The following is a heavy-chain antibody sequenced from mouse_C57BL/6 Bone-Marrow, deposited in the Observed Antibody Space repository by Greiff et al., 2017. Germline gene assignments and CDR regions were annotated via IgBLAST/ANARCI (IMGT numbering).Heavy chain of an antibody. D-gene: IGHD1-1*01. Sequence: DVQLVESGPELVKPGDSVKISCKASGYSFTGYFMNWVMQSHGKSLEWIGRINPYNGDTFYNQKFKGKATLTVDKSSSTAHMELRSLTSEDSAVYYCAREGVITTVVATREYFDYWGQGTTLTVSS. V-gene: IGHV1-20*01. CDR3: AREGVITTVVATREYFDY. CDR1: GYSFTGYF. J-gene: IGHJ2*01. CDR2: INPYNGDT.